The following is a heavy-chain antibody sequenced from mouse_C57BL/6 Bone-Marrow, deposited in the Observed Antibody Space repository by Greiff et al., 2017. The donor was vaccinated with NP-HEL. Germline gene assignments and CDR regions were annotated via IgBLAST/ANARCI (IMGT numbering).Heavy chain of an antibody. CDR1: GYTFTSYW. V-gene: IGHV1-52*01. CDR2: IDPSDSET. J-gene: IGHJ4*01. CDR3: ARPFTTRGAMDY. Sequence: QVQLQQPGAELVRPGSSVKLSCKASGYTFTSYWMHWVKQRPIQGLEWIGNIDPSDSETHYNQKFKDKATLTVDKSSSTAYMQLSSLTSEDSAVYYCARPFTTRGAMDYWGQGTSVTVSS.